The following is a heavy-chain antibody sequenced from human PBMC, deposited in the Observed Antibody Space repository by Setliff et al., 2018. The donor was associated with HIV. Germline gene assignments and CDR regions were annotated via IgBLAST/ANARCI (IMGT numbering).Heavy chain of an antibody. CDR3: ARGRSRYFDWLPSTLSYYFDY. CDR2: IIPILGIA. Sequence: GASVKVSCKASGGTFSSYAISWVRQAPGQGLEWTGGIIPILGIANYAQKFQGRVTITADESTSTAYMELSSLRSEDTAVYYCARGRSRYFDWLPSTLSYYFDYWGQGTLVIVSS. V-gene: IGHV1-69*10. J-gene: IGHJ4*02. D-gene: IGHD3-9*01. CDR1: GGTFSSYA.